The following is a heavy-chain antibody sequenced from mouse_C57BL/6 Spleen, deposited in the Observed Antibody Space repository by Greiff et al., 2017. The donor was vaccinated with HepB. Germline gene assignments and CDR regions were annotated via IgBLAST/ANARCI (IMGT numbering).Heavy chain of an antibody. CDR3: ARQEITTTWYYAMDY. Sequence: EVKLVESGGDLVKPGGSLKLSCAASGFTFSSYGMSWVRQTPDKRLEWVATISSGGSYTYYPDSVKGRFTISRDNAKNTLYLQMSSLKSEDTAMYYCARQEITTTWYYAMDYWGQGTSVTVSS. D-gene: IGHD2-4*01. CDR2: ISSGGSYT. J-gene: IGHJ4*01. CDR1: GFTFSSYG. V-gene: IGHV5-6*02.